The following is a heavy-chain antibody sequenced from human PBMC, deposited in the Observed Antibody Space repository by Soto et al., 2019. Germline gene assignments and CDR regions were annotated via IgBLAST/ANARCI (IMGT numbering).Heavy chain of an antibody. CDR1: GYTFTTYG. J-gene: IGHJ4*02. V-gene: IGHV1-18*01. Sequence: QVPLVQSGAEVKKPGASVKVSCKASGYTFTTYGISWVRQAPGQGLEWMGWINAYSGSTKFAQRLQGRVTLTTDTSTTTAYMELGSRTADDTAVYYCARDFTKSSSWPYYFDYWGQGTLVTVSS. CDR2: INAYSGST. D-gene: IGHD6-13*01. CDR3: ARDFTKSSSWPYYFDY.